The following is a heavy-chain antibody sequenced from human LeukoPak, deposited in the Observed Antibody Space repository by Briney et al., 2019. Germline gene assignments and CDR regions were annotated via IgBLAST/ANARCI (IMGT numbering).Heavy chain of an antibody. V-gene: IGHV3-48*02. Sequence: GGSLRLSCAASGFTFSTYSMNWVRQAPGKGLEWVSYISSRSGTIHYADSVKVRFTISRDNAKNSMYLQMNSLRDEDTAVYYCARDYDTTGRAFDIWGPGTMVTVSS. J-gene: IGHJ3*02. CDR1: GFTFSTYS. CDR3: ARDYDTTGRAFDI. CDR2: ISSRSGTI. D-gene: IGHD3-22*01.